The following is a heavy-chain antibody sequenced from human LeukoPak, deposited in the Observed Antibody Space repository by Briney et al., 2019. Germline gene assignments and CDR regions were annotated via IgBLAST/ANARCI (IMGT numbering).Heavy chain of an antibody. CDR1: GFTFSSYS. Sequence: PGGSLRLSCAASGFTFSSYSMNWVRQAPGKGLEWVSYISSSSSTIYYADSVKGRFTISRDNAKNSLYLQMNSLRAEDTAVYYCARGRYCSGGSCYFGHYCYYMDVWGKGTTVTVSS. V-gene: IGHV3-48*01. CDR2: ISSSSSTI. CDR3: ARGRYCSGGSCYFGHYCYYMDV. D-gene: IGHD2-15*01. J-gene: IGHJ6*03.